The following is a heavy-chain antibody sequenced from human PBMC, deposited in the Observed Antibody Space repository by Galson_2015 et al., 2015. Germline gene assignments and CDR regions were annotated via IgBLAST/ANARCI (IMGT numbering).Heavy chain of an antibody. V-gene: IGHV3-53*01. Sequence: SLRLSCAASGFTASTNYMTWVRQAPGKGLEWVSIISNSGSTYYADSVKGRFTISRDNSKNTLYLQMNSLSAEDTAVYYCARVPNGDSYWYFDLWGRGTLVTVSS. CDR2: ISNSGST. CDR1: GFTASTNY. D-gene: IGHD4-17*01. CDR3: ARVPNGDSYWYFDL. J-gene: IGHJ2*01.